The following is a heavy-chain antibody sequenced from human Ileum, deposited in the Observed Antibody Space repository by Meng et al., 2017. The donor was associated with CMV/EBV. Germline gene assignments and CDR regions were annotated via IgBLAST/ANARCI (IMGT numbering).Heavy chain of an antibody. J-gene: IGHJ5*02. V-gene: IGHV4-34*01. CDR3: SRGADAYKSGRS. Sequence: QVQLQQWGDGLLETSEARSLTCGVYGGSFSNYCRSWIRQSPGKGLEWIGEIHPSGSTYYNPSLNSRVTMSVDTSKNQFSLNLRSVTAADTAVYYCSRGADAYKSGRSWGQGTLVTVSS. D-gene: IGHD5-24*01. CDR2: IHPSGST. CDR1: GGSFSNYC.